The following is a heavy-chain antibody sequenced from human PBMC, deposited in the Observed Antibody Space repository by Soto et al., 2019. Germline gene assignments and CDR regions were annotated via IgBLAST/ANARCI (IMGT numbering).Heavy chain of an antibody. J-gene: IGHJ4*02. D-gene: IGHD6-19*01. CDR3: ARVFSSGSGWMYYFDF. Sequence: QVQLQESGPGLMKPSETLSLTCTVSSDSIAGENWWSWVRQPPGLGLEWIGEVFHTGGTNYNPSLKSRVTMEVDKSKNQFSLKLISATDADTAVYYCARVFSSGSGWMYYFDFWGQGTLVSVSS. CDR2: VFHTGGT. CDR1: SDSIAGENW. V-gene: IGHV4-4*02.